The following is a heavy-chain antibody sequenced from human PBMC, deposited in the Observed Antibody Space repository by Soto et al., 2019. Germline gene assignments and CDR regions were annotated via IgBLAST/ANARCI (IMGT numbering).Heavy chain of an antibody. J-gene: IGHJ6*02. V-gene: IGHV4-31*03. D-gene: IGHD2-21*02. CDR1: GGSISSGGYY. Sequence: SETLSLTCTVSGGSISSGGYYWSWIRQHPGKDLEWIGYIYYSGSTYYNPSLKSRVTISVDTSKNQFSLKLSSVTAADTAVYYCARVCGGDCHYGMDGWGQGTTVT. CDR3: ARVCGGDCHYGMDG. CDR2: IYYSGST.